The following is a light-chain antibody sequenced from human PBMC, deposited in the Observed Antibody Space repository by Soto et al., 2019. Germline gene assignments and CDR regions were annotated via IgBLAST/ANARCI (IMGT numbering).Light chain of an antibody. Sequence: QSALTQPASVSGSPGQSITISCTGSSSDIGGYNYVSWYQQHPGKAPKLIIYDVTYRPSGLSDRFSASKSGITASLTISGLLPEDYADYYCSSYSGSTTHILFGGGTKLTVL. CDR2: DVT. CDR1: SSDIGGYNY. J-gene: IGLJ2*01. V-gene: IGLV2-14*01. CDR3: SSYSGSTTHIL.